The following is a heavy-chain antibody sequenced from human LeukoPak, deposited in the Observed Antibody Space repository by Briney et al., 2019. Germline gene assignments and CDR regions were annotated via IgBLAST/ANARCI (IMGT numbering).Heavy chain of an antibody. CDR2: INWDGGST. J-gene: IGHJ6*03. CDR3: TRAIRPLNNYMDV. Sequence: PGGSLRLSCAASGFTFDDYAMHWVRQAPGKSLEWVSLINWDGGSTYYADSVKGRFTISRDNSKNTLYLQMNSLRAEDTAVYYCTRAIRPLNNYMDVWGKGTTVTVSS. V-gene: IGHV3-43D*03. CDR1: GFTFDDYA. D-gene: IGHD4/OR15-4a*01.